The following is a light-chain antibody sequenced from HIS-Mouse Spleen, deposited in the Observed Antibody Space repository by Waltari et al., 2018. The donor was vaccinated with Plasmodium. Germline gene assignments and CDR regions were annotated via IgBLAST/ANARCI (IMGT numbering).Light chain of an antibody. V-gene: IGLV3-21*03. CDR2: DDS. CDR3: QVWDSSSDHVV. CDR1: KLGSKR. Sequence: SYVLTQPPSVSAAPGKKARITCGGNKLGSKRVHWYPQKPGQAPLLVVYDDSDRPSGIPERFSGSNSGNTATLTISRVEAGDEADYYCQVWDSSSDHVVFGGGTKLTVL. J-gene: IGLJ2*01.